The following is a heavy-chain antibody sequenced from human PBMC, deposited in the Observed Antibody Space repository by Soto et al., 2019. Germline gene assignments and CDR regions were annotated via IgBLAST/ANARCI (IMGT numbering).Heavy chain of an antibody. CDR1: GFTFSSYS. V-gene: IGHV3-21*01. CDR2: ISSSSSYI. CDR3: ATSGYYRRAEYFQH. J-gene: IGHJ1*01. D-gene: IGHD3-22*01. Sequence: PGGSLRLSCAASGFTFSSYSMNWVRQAPGKGLEWVSSISSSSSYIYYADSVKGRFTISRDNAKNSLYLQMNSLRAEDTAVYYCATSGYYRRAEYFQHWGQGTLVTVSS.